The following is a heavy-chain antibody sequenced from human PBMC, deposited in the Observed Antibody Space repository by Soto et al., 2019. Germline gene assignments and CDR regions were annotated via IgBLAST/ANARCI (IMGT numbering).Heavy chain of an antibody. D-gene: IGHD2-15*01. CDR1: GYTFTGYY. V-gene: IGHV1-2*02. J-gene: IGHJ4*02. Sequence: QVQLMQSGAEVKRPGASVKVSCKASGYTFTGYYLHWVRQAPGQGLEWMGWIDANSGGTNYAQKFQGRVAMTRDTSISTACMELSRLRSDDTAVYYCARGYCSGGTCYPPASSHDSWGQGTLVTVSS. CDR2: IDANSGGT. CDR3: ARGYCSGGTCYPPASSHDS.